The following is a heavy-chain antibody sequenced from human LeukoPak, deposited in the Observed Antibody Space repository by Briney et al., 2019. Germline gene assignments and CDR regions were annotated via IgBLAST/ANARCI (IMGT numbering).Heavy chain of an antibody. J-gene: IGHJ4*02. Sequence: ASVKVSCKASGYTFTCYYMHWVRQAPGQGLEGMGWINPNSGGTNYAQKFQGRVTMTRDTSISTAYMELSRLRSDDTAVYYCAREGGGDYDYPLVYWGQGTLVTVSS. CDR2: INPNSGGT. CDR3: AREGGGDYDYPLVY. D-gene: IGHD5-12*01. CDR1: GYTFTCYY. V-gene: IGHV1-2*02.